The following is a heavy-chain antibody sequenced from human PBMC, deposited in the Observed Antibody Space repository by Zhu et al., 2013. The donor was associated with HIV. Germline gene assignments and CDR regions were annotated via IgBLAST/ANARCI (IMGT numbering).Heavy chain of an antibody. D-gene: IGHD1-1*01. Sequence: QDQLVQSGPEVKKPGASVKVSCKTSGYTFTGYYMHWVRQAPGQGLEWMGWINPNSGGTNYAQKFQGRVTMTRDTSISTAYMELSRLRSDDTAVYYCATWTGAHDAFDIWGQGTMVTVSS. V-gene: IGHV1-2*02. CDR1: GYTFTGYY. CDR3: ATWTGAHDAFDI. CDR2: INPNSGGT. J-gene: IGHJ3*02.